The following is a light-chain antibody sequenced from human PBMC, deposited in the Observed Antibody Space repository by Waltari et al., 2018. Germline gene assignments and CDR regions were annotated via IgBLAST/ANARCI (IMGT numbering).Light chain of an antibody. Sequence: EIVLSQSPATLSLSPGERATLSCRASQSVRSSLAWYQPKPGQAPRLLIYDTSNRASGIPARFSGSGSGTDFSLSISSLEPEDFAVYYCQQRHNWPLTFGGGTKVEIK. V-gene: IGKV3-11*01. J-gene: IGKJ4*01. CDR1: QSVRSS. CDR2: DTS. CDR3: QQRHNWPLT.